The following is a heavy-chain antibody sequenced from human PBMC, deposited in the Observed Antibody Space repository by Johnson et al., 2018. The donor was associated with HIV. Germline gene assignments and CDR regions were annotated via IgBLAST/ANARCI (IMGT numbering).Heavy chain of an antibody. D-gene: IGHD1-26*01. Sequence: VQLVESGGGVVRPGGFLRLSCAASGFTFDDHGMSWVRQAPGKGLEWISGINWNGGNRGYADSVTGQFIISRDNGKNSLYLQMNSLRAEDTALYYCARGVGATTVAAFDIWGQGTMVTVSS. J-gene: IGHJ3*02. V-gene: IGHV3-20*04. CDR2: INWNGGNR. CDR1: GFTFDDHG. CDR3: ARGVGATTVAAFDI.